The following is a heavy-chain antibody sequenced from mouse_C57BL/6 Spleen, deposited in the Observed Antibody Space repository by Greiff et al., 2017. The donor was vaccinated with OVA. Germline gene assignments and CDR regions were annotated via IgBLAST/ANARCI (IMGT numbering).Heavy chain of an antibody. V-gene: IGHV1-69*01. D-gene: IGHD1-1*01. CDR1: GYTFTSYW. CDR2: IDPSDSYT. CDR3: AREITTVDAY. Sequence: QVQLKQPGAELVMPGASVKLSCKASGYTFTSYWMHWVKQRPGPGLEWIGEIDPSDSYTNYNQKFKGTATLTVDKSSSTAYMQLSSLTSEDSAVNYGAREITTVDAYWGQGTLVTVSA. J-gene: IGHJ3*01.